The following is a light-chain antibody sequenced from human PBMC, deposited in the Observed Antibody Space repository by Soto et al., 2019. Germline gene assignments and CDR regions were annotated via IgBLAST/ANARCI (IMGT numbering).Light chain of an antibody. Sequence: QTVVTQEPSISVSPGGTVTLTCGLSSGSVSTSYYPSWYQQTPGQAPRTLIYNTYTRSSGVPDRFSASILGDKAALPITGAQADDESDYYCVLYMGSGISVFGGRTKVTVL. CDR2: NTY. J-gene: IGLJ2*01. V-gene: IGLV8-61*01. CDR3: VLYMGSGISV. CDR1: SGSVSTSYY.